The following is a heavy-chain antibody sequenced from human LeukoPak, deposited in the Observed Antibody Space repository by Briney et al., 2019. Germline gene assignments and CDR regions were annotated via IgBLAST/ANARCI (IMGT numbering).Heavy chain of an antibody. V-gene: IGHV3-7*01. CDR3: ARALDSSSSRYQAFEE. Sequence: GGSLRLSCSASGFTFSNYWMSWVRQAPGKGLEWVANIKQDESEKYYVDSVKSRFTISRDNAKSSLYLQMNSLRAEDTAVYYCARALDSSSSRYQAFEEWGQGTLVTVSS. D-gene: IGHD2-2*01. J-gene: IGHJ4*02. CDR1: GFTFSNYW. CDR2: IKQDESEK.